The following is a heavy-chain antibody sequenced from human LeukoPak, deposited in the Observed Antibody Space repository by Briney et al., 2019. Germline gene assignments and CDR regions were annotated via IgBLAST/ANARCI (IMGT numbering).Heavy chain of an antibody. J-gene: IGHJ4*02. CDR2: VYYSGST. Sequence: SETLSLTCTVSGGSIRTYYWSWIRQPPGKGLEWIGYVYYSGSTNYNPSLMSRVTISVDTSENQFSLKMSSVTAADTAMYYCARSEFLWFGKVSSGFDFWGQGTLVTVSS. CDR1: GGSIRTYY. CDR3: ARSEFLWFGKVSSGFDF. D-gene: IGHD3-10*01. V-gene: IGHV4-59*01.